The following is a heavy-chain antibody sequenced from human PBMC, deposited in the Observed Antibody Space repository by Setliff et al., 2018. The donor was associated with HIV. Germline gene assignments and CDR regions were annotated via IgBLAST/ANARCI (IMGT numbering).Heavy chain of an antibody. V-gene: IGHV4-39*07. CDR3: ARDVNYNFWSGYYPSFDY. CDR2: IYYSGST. D-gene: IGHD3-3*01. J-gene: IGHJ4*02. CDR1: GGSISSSSYY. Sequence: SETLSLTCTVSGGSISSSSYYWGWIRQPPGKGLEWIGSIYYSGSTYYNPSLKSRVTISVDTSKNRFSLKLSSVTAADTAVYYCARDVNYNFWSGYYPSFDYWGQGTLVTVSS.